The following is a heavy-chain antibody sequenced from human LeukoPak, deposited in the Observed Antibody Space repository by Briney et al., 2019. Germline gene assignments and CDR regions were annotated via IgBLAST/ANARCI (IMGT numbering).Heavy chain of an antibody. Sequence: GGSLRLSCAASGFTFNTYSMNWVREAPGKGLEWGSSISSSSSYIYYADSVKGRFTISRDNAKNSRYLQMNSLRAEDTAVYYCARDLGRSGYYTIDAFDIWGQGTMVTVSS. CDR2: ISSSSSYI. CDR3: ARDLGRSGYYTIDAFDI. V-gene: IGHV3-21*01. D-gene: IGHD3-22*01. CDR1: GFTFNTYS. J-gene: IGHJ3*02.